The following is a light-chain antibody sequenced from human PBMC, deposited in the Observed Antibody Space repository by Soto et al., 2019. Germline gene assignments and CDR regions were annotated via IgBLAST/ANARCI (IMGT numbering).Light chain of an antibody. CDR3: QQYNSYSPWT. CDR2: DAS. Sequence: IQMTQSPSTLSASVGDRVTITCRASQSISSWLAWYQQKPGKAPKLLIYDASSLESGVPSRFSGSGSATEFTLTTSSLQAADFATYYCQQYNSYSPWTFGQGTKVDIK. J-gene: IGKJ1*01. CDR1: QSISSW. V-gene: IGKV1-5*01.